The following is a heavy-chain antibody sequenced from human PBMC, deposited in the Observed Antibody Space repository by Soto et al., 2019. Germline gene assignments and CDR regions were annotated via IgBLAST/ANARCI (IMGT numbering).Heavy chain of an antibody. CDR2: ISAYNGNT. CDR3: ASGQRSHDAFET. D-gene: IGHD4-17*01. J-gene: IGHJ3*02. V-gene: IGHV1-18*01. CDR1: GYTFTSYA. Sequence: ASVKVSSKASGYTFTSYALSRLRQAPGQGLEWMGWISAYNGNTNYAQKLQGRVTMTTDTSTSTAYMELRSLRSDDTAVYYCASGQRSHDAFETWGQGTMDTVSS.